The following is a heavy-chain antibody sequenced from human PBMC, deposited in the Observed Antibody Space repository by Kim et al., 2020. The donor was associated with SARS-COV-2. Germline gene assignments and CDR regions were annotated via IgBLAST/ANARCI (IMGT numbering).Heavy chain of an antibody. CDR2: INQDGSES. J-gene: IGHJ5*02. D-gene: IGHD3-10*01. V-gene: IGHV3-7*01. CDR1: GFTFSHDW. CDR3: ARSVLGDNH. Sequence: GGSLRLSCAASGFTFSHDWMTWVRQAPGKGLEWVANINQDGSESYYVDSVKGRFTISRDNAKNSLYLQMNSLRVEDTAVYYCARSVLGDNHWGQGTLVSVSS.